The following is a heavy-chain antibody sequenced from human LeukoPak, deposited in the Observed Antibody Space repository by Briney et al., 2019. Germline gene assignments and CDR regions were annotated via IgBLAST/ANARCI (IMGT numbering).Heavy chain of an antibody. CDR1: GFTFSRYW. J-gene: IGHJ4*02. D-gene: IGHD3-22*01. V-gene: IGHV3-7*01. CDR3: ARVSSSSGSSGLSY. Sequence: PGGSLRLSCAASGFTFSRYWMSWVRQAPGKGLEWVANINQDGSAKFYVDSLKGRFTISRDNAKNSLYLQINSLRVEDTAAYYCARVSSSSGSSGLSYWGQGTLVTVSS. CDR2: INQDGSAK.